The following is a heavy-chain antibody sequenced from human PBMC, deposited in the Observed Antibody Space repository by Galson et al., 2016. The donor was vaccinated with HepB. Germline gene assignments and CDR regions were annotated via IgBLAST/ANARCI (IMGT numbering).Heavy chain of an antibody. D-gene: IGHD4-17*01. CDR3: AREDHGDYAAFAY. CDR2: IWYDGSKK. V-gene: IGHV3-33*01. CDR1: GFTFRSYA. J-gene: IGHJ4*02. Sequence: SLRLSCAASGFTFRSYAMHWVRQAPGKGLEWVAIIWYDGSKKYHADSVKSRCTISRDNSKNTLFLQMNSLRADDTAVYYWAREDHGDYAAFAYWGQGTLVTVSS.